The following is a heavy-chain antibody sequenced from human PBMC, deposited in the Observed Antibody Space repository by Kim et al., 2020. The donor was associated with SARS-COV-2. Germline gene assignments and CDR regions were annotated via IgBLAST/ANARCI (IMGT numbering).Heavy chain of an antibody. V-gene: IGHV1-3*01. Sequence: SQKFQGRVTTTRDTSASTAYMELSSLGFEDTAVYYCARDGDYGDYVKFDYWGQGTLVTVSS. CDR3: ARDGDYGDYVKFDY. D-gene: IGHD4-17*01. J-gene: IGHJ4*02.